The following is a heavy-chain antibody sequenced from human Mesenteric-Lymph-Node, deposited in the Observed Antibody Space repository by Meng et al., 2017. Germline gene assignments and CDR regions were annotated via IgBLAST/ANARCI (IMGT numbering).Heavy chain of an antibody. CDR2: INNNTGNP. V-gene: IGHV7-4-1*04. CDR3: VRGDWFDP. Sequence: QVQLVQPGAELKKPGASVKVSCKAFGYTLTTYAMNWVRQAPGQGLEWMGWINNNTGNPTYAQGFTGRFVFSLDTSVNMAYLQITSLKAEDTAVYYCVRGDWFDPWGQGTLVTVSS. CDR1: GYTLTTYA. J-gene: IGHJ5*02.